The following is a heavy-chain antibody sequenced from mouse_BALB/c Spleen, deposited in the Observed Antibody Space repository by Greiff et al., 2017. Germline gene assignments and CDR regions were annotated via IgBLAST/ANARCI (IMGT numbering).Heavy chain of an antibody. V-gene: IGHV6-6*02. CDR3: TPLGPGAY. CDR2: IRLKSNNYAT. CDR1: GFTFSNYW. D-gene: IGHD3-1*01. Sequence: EVKLVESGGGLVQPGGSMKLSCVASGFTFSNYWMNWVRQSPEKGLEWVAEIRLKSNNYATHYAESVKGRFTISRDDSKSSVYLQMNNLRAEDTGIYYCTPLGPGAYWGQGTLVTVSA. J-gene: IGHJ3*01.